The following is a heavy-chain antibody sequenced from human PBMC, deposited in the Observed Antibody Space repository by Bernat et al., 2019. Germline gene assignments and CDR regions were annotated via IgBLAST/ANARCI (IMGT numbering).Heavy chain of an antibody. CDR1: GLTVSSNY. CDR3: AREDCSSTSCYRAFDI. Sequence: EVQLVESGGGLIQPGGSLRLSCAASGLTVSSNYMSWVRQAPGKGLEWVSLIYSGGSTYYADSVKGRFTISRDNSKNTLYLQMNSLRGEDTAVYYCAREDCSSTSCYRAFDIWGQGTMVTVSS. CDR2: IYSGGST. J-gene: IGHJ3*02. D-gene: IGHD2-2*02. V-gene: IGHV3-53*01.